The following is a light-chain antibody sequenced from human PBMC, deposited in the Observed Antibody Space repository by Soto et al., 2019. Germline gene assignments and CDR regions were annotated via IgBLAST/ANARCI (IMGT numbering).Light chain of an antibody. CDR1: QGISSF. CDR2: AAS. J-gene: IGKJ1*01. Sequence: IRMTQSPSSFSASTGDRVTITCRASQGISSFLAWYQQKSGKAPKLLMYAASTLQSGVPSRFSGSGSGTDFTLSISSLQSEDFATYYCQQYYLYPRTFGQGTKVEIK. CDR3: QQYYLYPRT. V-gene: IGKV1-8*01.